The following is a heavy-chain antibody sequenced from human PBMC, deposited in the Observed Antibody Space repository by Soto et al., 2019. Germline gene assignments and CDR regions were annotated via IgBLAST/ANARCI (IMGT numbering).Heavy chain of an antibody. J-gene: IGHJ4*02. CDR1: GGSFSGYY. V-gene: IGHV4-34*01. CDR2: INHSGST. CDR3: ARGPGCIGGSCYSPSGY. D-gene: IGHD2-15*01. Sequence: QVQLQQWGAGLLKPSETLALTCAVYGGSFSGYYWSWIRQPPGEGLEWIGEINHSGSTNYNPSLKSRVTISVDTSKNQFSLKLSSVTAADTAVYYCARGPGCIGGSCYSPSGYWGQGTLVTLSS.